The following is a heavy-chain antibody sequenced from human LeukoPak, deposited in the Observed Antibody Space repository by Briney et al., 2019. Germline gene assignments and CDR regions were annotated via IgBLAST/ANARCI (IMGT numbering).Heavy chain of an antibody. V-gene: IGHV3-23*01. J-gene: IGHJ3*02. Sequence: GGSLRLSCATSGFTFSSYAMSWVRQAPGRGLEWVSSLSGSGGGTYYADSVKGRFTISRDNSKNTLYLQMNSLRAEDTAVYYCAREAAPYDAFDIWGQGTMVTVSS. CDR1: GFTFSSYA. CDR2: LSGSGGGT. CDR3: AREAAPYDAFDI. D-gene: IGHD6-6*01.